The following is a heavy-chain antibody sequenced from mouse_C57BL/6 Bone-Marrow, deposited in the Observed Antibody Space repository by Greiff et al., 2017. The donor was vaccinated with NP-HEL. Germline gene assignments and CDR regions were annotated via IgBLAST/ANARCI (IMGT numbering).Heavy chain of an antibody. CDR2: ISDGGSYT. CDR3: ARARHGSSYVNWYFDV. J-gene: IGHJ1*03. V-gene: IGHV5-4*01. CDR1: GFTFSSYA. Sequence: EVQRVESGGGLVKPGGSLKLSCAASGFTFSSYAMSWVRQTPEKRLEWVATISDGGSYTYYPDNVKGRFTISRDNAKNNLYLQMSHLKSEDTAMYYCARARHGSSYVNWYFDVWGTGTTVTVSS. D-gene: IGHD1-1*01.